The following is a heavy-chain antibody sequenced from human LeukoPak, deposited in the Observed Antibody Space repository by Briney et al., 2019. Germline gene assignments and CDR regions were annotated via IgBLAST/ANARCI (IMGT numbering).Heavy chain of an antibody. CDR2: IWYDGSNK. V-gene: IGHV3-33*06. J-gene: IGHJ3*02. D-gene: IGHD2-21*02. CDR1: GFTFSSYG. CDR3: AKAYCGGDCYSLVGAFDS. Sequence: RSLRLSCAASGFTFSSYGMHWVRQAPGKGLEWGAVIWYDGSNKYYADSVKGRFTISRDNSKNTLYLQMNSLRAEDTAVYYCAKAYCGGDCYSLVGAFDSWGQGTMVTVSS.